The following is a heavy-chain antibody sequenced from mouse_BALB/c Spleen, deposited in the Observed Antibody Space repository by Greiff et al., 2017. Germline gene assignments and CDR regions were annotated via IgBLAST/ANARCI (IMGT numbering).Heavy chain of an antibody. CDR2: ISSDGSN. D-gene: IGHD2-3*01. CDR3: ARDGYYGFAY. CDR1: GYSITSGYY. J-gene: IGHJ3*01. Sequence: DVQLQESGPGLVKPSQSLSLTCSVTGYSITSGYYWNWIRQFPGNKLEWMGYISSDGSNNYNPSLKNRISITRDTSKNQFFLKLNSVTTEDTATYYCARDGYYGFAYWGQGTLVTVSA. V-gene: IGHV3-6*02.